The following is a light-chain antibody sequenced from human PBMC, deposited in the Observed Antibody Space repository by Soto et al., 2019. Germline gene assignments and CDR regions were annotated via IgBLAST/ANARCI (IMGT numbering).Light chain of an antibody. CDR1: QSVSSY. V-gene: IGKV3-15*01. CDR2: GTS. CDR3: QHYDNWPPWT. J-gene: IGKJ1*01. Sequence: ESVLTQSPATLCFSPGERASLSCRASQSVSSYLAWYQQKPGQAPRLLLYGTSTRATGIPARFSGSGSGTEFILTISSLQSEDFALYYCQHYDNWPPWTFGQGTKVDIK.